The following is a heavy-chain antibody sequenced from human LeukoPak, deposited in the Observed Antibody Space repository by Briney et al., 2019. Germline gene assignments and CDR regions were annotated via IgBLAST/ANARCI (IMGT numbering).Heavy chain of an antibody. CDR1: GFTFSTYW. D-gene: IGHD3-10*01. J-gene: IGHJ6*03. CDR3: ARDFYGSGSYDYYYYYLDV. Sequence: GGSLRLSCAASGFTFSTYWMNWVRQAPGKGLEWVSYISTGSTSKYYADSVKGRFTISRDNAKNSLNLQMSSLRAEDTAVYYCARDFYGSGSYDYYYYYLDVWGTGTTVTVSS. CDR2: ISTGSTSK. V-gene: IGHV3-48*01.